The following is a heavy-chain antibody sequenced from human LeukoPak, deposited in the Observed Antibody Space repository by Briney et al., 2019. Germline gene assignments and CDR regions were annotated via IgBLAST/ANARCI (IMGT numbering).Heavy chain of an antibody. V-gene: IGHV4-61*01. D-gene: IGHD3-22*01. CDR1: GGSISSGSYY. CDR2: IYYSGST. CDR3: ARGGNRYYYEHDAFDI. Sequence: PSETLSLTCTVSGGSISSGSYYWSWIRQPPGKGLEWIGYIYYSGSTNYNPSLKSRVTISVDTSKNQFSLKLSSVTAADTAVYYCARGGNRYYYEHDAFDIWGQGTMVTVSS. J-gene: IGHJ3*02.